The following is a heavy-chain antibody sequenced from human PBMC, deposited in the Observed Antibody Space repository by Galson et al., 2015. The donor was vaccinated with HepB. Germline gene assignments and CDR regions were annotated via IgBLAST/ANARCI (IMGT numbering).Heavy chain of an antibody. V-gene: IGHV3-23*01. CDR3: AKDGSSGWYSPLDY. D-gene: IGHD6-19*01. CDR1: GFTFSSYA. Sequence: SLRLSCAASGFTFSSYAMSWVRQAPGKGLEWVSAISGSGGSTYYADSVKGRFTISRDNSKNTLYLQMNSLRAEDTAVYYCAKDGSSGWYSPLDYWGQGTLVTVSS. J-gene: IGHJ4*02. CDR2: ISGSGGST.